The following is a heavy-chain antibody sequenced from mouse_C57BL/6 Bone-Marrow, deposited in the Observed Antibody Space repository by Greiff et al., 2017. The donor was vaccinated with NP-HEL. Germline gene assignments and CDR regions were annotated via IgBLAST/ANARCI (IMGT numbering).Heavy chain of an antibody. CDR1: GYTFTSYW. J-gene: IGHJ3*01. CDR3: ARSGGYGGFAY. V-gene: IGHV1-69*01. D-gene: IGHD2-2*01. CDR2: IDPSDSYT. Sequence: VQLQQPGAELVMPGASVKLSCKASGYTFTSYWMHWVKRRPGQGLEWIGEIDPSDSYTNYNQKFKGKSTLTVDKSSSTAYMQLSSLTSEDSAVYYCARSGGYGGFAYWGQGTLVTVSA.